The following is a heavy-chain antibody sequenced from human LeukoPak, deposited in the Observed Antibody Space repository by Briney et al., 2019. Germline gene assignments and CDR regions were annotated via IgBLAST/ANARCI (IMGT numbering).Heavy chain of an antibody. Sequence: PSETLSLTCTVSGASISNYYWKWIRQPRGKGLQSLGILSPSADPKYNPPLHSRITISVDRSKNQFSLNLSSVTAADTAVYFCANKVGGAFDGWGQGKLGTVSA. CDR3: ANKVGGAFDG. CDR1: GASISNYY. V-gene: IGHV4-4*08. J-gene: IGHJ3*01. CDR2: LSPSADP.